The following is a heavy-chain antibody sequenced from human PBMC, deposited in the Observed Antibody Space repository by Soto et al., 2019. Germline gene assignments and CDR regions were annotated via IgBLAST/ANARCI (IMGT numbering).Heavy chain of an antibody. CDR1: SGSISSSNW. D-gene: IGHD2-2*01. V-gene: IGHV4-4*02. CDR3: AREGVDCSSTSCYEHWFDP. CDR2: IYHSGST. J-gene: IGHJ5*02. Sequence: PSETLSLTCAVSSGSISSSNWWSWVRQPPGKGLEWIGEIYHSGSTNYNPSLKSRVTISVDKSKNQFSLKLSSVTAADTAVYYCAREGVDCSSTSCYEHWFDPWGQGTLVTVSS.